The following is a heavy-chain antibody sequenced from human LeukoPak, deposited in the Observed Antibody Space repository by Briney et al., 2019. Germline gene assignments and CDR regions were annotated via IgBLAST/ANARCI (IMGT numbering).Heavy chain of an antibody. V-gene: IGHV3-21*01. CDR3: ARFIAAPYYFDY. Sequence: PGGSLRLSCAASGFTFSSYSMNWVRQAPGKGLERVSFISSSRSYIYYADSVKGRFTISRDNAKNSLYLQMNSLRAEDTAVYYCARFIAAPYYFDYWGRGTLVTVSS. CDR2: ISSSRSYI. D-gene: IGHD6-13*01. CDR1: GFTFSSYS. J-gene: IGHJ4*02.